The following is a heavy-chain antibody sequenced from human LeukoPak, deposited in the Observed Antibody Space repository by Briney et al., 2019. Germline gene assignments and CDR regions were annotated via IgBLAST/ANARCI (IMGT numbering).Heavy chain of an antibody. CDR2: FDPEDGET. V-gene: IGHV1-24*01. CDR3: ATDSLDGPGGDAFDI. Sequence: GASVKVSCKVSGYTLTELSMHWVRQAPGKGLEWMGGFDPEDGETIYAQKFQGRVTMTEDTSTDTAYMELSSLRSEDTAVYYCATDSLDGPGGDAFDIWGQGTMVTVSS. D-gene: IGHD1-1*01. CDR1: GYTLTELS. J-gene: IGHJ3*02.